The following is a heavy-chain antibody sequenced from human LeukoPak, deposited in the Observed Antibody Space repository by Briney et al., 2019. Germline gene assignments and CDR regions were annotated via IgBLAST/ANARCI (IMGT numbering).Heavy chain of an antibody. CDR1: GASITSSY. Sequence: SETLSLACTVAGASITSSYWRWVRQPPGRGLEWLGYSYLSRSTTYKPSRKSRVTISVDTSKNQLSLKLSAVSDTHTAVYFCARLSIVGATNFDYWGQGTLVTVSS. CDR2: SYLSRST. V-gene: IGHV4-59*08. CDR3: ARLSIVGATNFDY. D-gene: IGHD1-26*01. J-gene: IGHJ4*02.